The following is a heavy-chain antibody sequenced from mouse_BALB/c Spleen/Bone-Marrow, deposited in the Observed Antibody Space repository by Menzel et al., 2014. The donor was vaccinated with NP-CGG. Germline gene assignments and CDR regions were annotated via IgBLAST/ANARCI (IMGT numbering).Heavy chain of an antibody. CDR3: TRGWRAMDY. CDR2: IYPGRGSS. J-gene: IGHJ4*01. D-gene: IGHD2-3*01. Sequence: LQQSGSELVRPGASVRLSCKASGYTFXSYWMNWMKQRPGQGLEWIGNIYPGRGSSNYDEKFKSKATLTVDTSSSTAYMQLSSLTSEDSAVYYCTRGWRAMDYWGQGTSVTVSS. V-gene: IGHV1S22*01. CDR1: GYTFXSYW.